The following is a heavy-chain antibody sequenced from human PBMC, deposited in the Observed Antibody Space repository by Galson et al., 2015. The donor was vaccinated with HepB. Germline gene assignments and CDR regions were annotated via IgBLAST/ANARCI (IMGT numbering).Heavy chain of an antibody. CDR2: INHSGST. V-gene: IGHV4-34*01. Sequence: TLSLTCAVYGGSFRGNYWSWIRQPPRKGLEWIGEINHSGSTNYNPSLKSRVTISIDTSKNQFSLKLSSVTAADTAVYYCAGYSSAWASIDYWGQGTPVTVSS. CDR3: AGYSSAWASIDY. CDR1: GGSFRGNY. J-gene: IGHJ4*02. D-gene: IGHD6-19*01.